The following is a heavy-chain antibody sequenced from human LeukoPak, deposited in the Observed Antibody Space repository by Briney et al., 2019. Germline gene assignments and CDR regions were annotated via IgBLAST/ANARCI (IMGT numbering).Heavy chain of an antibody. D-gene: IGHD1-26*01. J-gene: IGHJ5*02. Sequence: SETLSLTCTVSGGSISSYYWSWIRQPAGKGLEWIGRIYTSGSTNYNPSLKSRVTMSVDTSKNQFSLKLSSVTAADTAVYYCARGDSGSYFNFNWFDPWGQGTLVTVSS. CDR3: ARGDSGSYFNFNWFDP. V-gene: IGHV4-4*07. CDR2: IYTSGST. CDR1: GGSISSYY.